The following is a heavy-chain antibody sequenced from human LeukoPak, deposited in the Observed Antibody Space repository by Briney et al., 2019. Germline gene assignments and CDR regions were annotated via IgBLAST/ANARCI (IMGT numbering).Heavy chain of an antibody. Sequence: SVKVSCKASGGTFSSYAISWVRQAPGQGLEWMGRIIPIFGTANYAQKFQSRVTITTDESTSTAYMELSSLRSEDTAVYYCARDSGYSYGFNWFDPWGQGTLVTVSS. CDR2: IIPIFGTA. CDR3: ARDSGYSYGFNWFDP. J-gene: IGHJ5*02. CDR1: GGTFSSYA. V-gene: IGHV1-69*05. D-gene: IGHD5-18*01.